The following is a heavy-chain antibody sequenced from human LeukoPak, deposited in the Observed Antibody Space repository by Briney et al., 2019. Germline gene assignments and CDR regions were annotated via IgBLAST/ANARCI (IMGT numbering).Heavy chain of an antibody. J-gene: IGHJ4*02. CDR2: IIPILGIA. CDR1: GGTFSSYA. Sequence: GASVKVSCKASGGTFSSYAISWVRQAPGQGLEWMGRIIPILGIANYAQKFQGRVTITADKSTSTAYMELSSPRSEDTAVYYCAREGYSSSHFDYWGQGTLVTVSS. V-gene: IGHV1-69*04. D-gene: IGHD6-13*01. CDR3: AREGYSSSHFDY.